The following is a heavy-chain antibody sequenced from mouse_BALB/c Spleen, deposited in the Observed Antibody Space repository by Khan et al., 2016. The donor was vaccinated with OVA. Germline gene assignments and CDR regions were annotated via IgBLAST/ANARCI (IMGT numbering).Heavy chain of an antibody. J-gene: IGHJ3*01. Sequence: EVQLQESGPSLVKPSQTLSLTCSVTGDSITSGYWNWIWKFPGNKLEYMGYIIYTGNTYYNPSLKSRISITRHTSKNQYYLQLSSVTDEDTATYYCARSTYRYAFVYWGQGTLVTVSA. CDR3: ARSTYRYAFVY. D-gene: IGHD2-14*01. V-gene: IGHV3-8*02. CDR2: IIYTGNT. CDR1: GDSITSGY.